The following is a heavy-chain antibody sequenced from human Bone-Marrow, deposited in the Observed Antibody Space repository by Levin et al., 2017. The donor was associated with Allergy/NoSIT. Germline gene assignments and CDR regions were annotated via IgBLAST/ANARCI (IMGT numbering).Heavy chain of an antibody. CDR2: IFPILGIA. J-gene: IGHJ4*02. V-gene: IGHV1-69*02. CDR1: GGTFSSYP. Sequence: SVKVSCKASGGTFSSYPISWVRQAPGQGLEWMGRIFPILGIANYAQKFQGRVTITADKSTSTAYMELSSLRSEDTAVYYCAIGLAMVRGVPFLDYWGQGTLVTVSS. D-gene: IGHD3-10*01. CDR3: AIGLAMVRGVPFLDY.